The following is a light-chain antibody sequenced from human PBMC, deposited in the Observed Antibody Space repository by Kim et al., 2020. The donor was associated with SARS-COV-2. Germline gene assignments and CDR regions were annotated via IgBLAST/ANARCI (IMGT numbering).Light chain of an antibody. Sequence: LGQTVRITCQGDSLRSFYATWYQQRPGQAPVLVIYGENNRPSGIPGRFSGSTSGNTASLTITGVQAEDEADYYCNSRDSTGNHQGVFGGGTQLTVL. CDR2: GEN. CDR1: SLRSFY. CDR3: NSRDSTGNHQGV. J-gene: IGLJ3*02. V-gene: IGLV3-19*01.